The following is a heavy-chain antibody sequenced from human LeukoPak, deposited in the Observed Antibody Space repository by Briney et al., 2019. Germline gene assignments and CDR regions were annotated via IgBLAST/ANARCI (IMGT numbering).Heavy chain of an antibody. D-gene: IGHD3-10*01. CDR1: GGPISNNDYY. V-gene: IGHV4-39*07. CDR3: ALIGAQTGNYYGMDV. CDR2: IYYSGNT. Sequence: SETLSLTCTVSGGPISNNDYYWGWIRQPPGKGLEWIGSIYYSGNTYYNPSLRSRVTISVDTSKNQFSLKLSSVTAADTAVYYCALIGAQTGNYYGMDVWGQGTTVTVSS. J-gene: IGHJ6*02.